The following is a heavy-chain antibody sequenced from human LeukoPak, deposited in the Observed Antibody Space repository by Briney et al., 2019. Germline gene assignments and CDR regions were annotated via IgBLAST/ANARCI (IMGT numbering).Heavy chain of an antibody. V-gene: IGHV4-34*01. CDR2: ITHSGST. CDR1: GESLTGHY. D-gene: IGHD3-10*01. J-gene: IGHJ4*02. Sequence: SETLSLTCAVHGESLTGHYWSWLCQPPGKGLEWNGEITHSGSTNYNPSLVSRVTTSVDTSNNQFFLKLNSVTAADAAVYYCARLQVAQGGAFDYWGQRFLVTVSS. CDR3: ARLQVAQGGAFDY.